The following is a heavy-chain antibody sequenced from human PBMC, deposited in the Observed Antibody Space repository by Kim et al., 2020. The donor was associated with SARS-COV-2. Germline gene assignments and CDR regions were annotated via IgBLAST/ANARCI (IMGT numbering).Heavy chain of an antibody. J-gene: IGHJ4*02. V-gene: IGHV3-30*02. CDR3: AKPHKFYTMIVVAIDY. Sequence: SVKGRFTISRDNSKNTLYLQMNSLRAEDTAVYYCAKPHKFYTMIVVAIDYWGQGTLVTVSS. D-gene: IGHD3-22*01.